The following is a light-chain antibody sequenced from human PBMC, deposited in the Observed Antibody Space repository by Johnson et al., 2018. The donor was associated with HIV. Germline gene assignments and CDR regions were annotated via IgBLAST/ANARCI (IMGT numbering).Light chain of an antibody. CDR2: DTY. Sequence: HSVLTQPPSVSAAPGQKVTISCSGSNSNIGNNYISWYQQLPRTAPKLLIYDTYKRPSGIPDRFSASKSGTSATLGITGLQTGDEADYYCGTWDSSLNAYVFGTGTKVTVL. J-gene: IGLJ1*01. CDR3: GTWDSSLNAYV. V-gene: IGLV1-51*01. CDR1: NSNIGNNY.